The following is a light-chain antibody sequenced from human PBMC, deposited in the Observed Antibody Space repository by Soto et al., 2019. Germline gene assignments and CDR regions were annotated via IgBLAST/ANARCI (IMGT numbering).Light chain of an antibody. V-gene: IGLV2-14*01. CDR3: SSYTSSNTYV. J-gene: IGLJ1*01. CDR2: DVS. Sequence: QSALTQPASVSGSPGQSITISCTGTSSDVGGYNYVSWYQQHPGKAPKLMIYDVSNRPSGVSNRFSGPKSGNTASLTISGLQAEDEADYYCSSYTSSNTYVFGTGTKLTVL. CDR1: SSDVGGYNY.